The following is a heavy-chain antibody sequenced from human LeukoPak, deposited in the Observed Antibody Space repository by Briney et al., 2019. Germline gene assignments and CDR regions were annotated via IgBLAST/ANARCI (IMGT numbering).Heavy chain of an antibody. D-gene: IGHD2-15*01. Sequence: GGSLRLSCAASGFTFSNYAMSWVRQAPGKGLEWVSSISGSGDSTYYADPVKGRFTISRDNSKNTLYLQMNSLRAEDTALYYCARRSGYFDCWGQGTLVTVSP. CDR2: ISGSGDST. CDR1: GFTFSNYA. J-gene: IGHJ4*02. CDR3: ARRSGYFDC. V-gene: IGHV3-23*01.